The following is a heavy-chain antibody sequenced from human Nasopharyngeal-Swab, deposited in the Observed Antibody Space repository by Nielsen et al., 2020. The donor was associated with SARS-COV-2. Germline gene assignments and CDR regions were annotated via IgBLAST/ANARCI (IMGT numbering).Heavy chain of an antibody. CDR1: GFTFDDYA. V-gene: IGHV3-9*01. Sequence: SLKISCAASGFTFDDYAMHWVRQAPGKGLEWVSGISWNSGSIGYADSGKGRFTISRDNAKNSLYLQMNSLRAEDTALYYCATLLEGLYYYYGMDVWGQGTTVTVSS. CDR3: ATLLEGLYYYYGMDV. D-gene: IGHD2-15*01. CDR2: ISWNSGSI. J-gene: IGHJ6*02.